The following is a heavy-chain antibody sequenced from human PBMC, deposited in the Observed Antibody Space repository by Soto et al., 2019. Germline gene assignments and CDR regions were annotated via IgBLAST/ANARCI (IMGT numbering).Heavy chain of an antibody. J-gene: IGHJ6*02. Sequence: PSETLSLTCTVSGGSISSYYWSWIRQPPGKGLEWIGYIYYSGSTNCNPSLKSRVTISVDTSKNQFSLKLSSVTAADTAVYYCSGLRGMDVWGQGTTVTVSS. CDR1: GGSISSYY. CDR2: IYYSGST. V-gene: IGHV4-59*01. CDR3: SGLRGMDV.